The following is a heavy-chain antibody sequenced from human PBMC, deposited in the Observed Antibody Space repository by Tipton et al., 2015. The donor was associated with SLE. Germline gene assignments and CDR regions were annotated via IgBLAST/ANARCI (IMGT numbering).Heavy chain of an antibody. CDR2: IYTSGST. Sequence: LRLSCNVSGGSISSGRNCWSWIRQPAGKGLEWIGRIYTSGSTNYNPSLKSRVTISVDTSKNQFSLRLSSVTAADTAVYYCARGELYSCASLYFFEYWRQGTLVTVSS. D-gene: IGHD1-7*01. CDR1: GGSISSGRNC. CDR3: ARGELYSCASLYFFEY. J-gene: IGHJ4*02. V-gene: IGHV4-61*02.